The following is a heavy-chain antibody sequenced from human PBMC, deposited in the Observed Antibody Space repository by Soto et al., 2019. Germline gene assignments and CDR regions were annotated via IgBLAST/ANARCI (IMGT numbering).Heavy chain of an antibody. D-gene: IGHD3-10*01. V-gene: IGHV4-31*03. CDR1: GGSISSGGYY. J-gene: IGHJ6*02. CDR3: ARWAFDGSGSFDYYYGMDV. CDR2: IYYSGST. Sequence: QVQLQESGPGLVKPSQTLSLTCTVSGGSISSGGYYWSWIRQHPGKGLEWIGYIYYSGSTYYNPSLKSRVTISVDTSKHQFSLKLSSVTAADTAVYYCARWAFDGSGSFDYYYGMDVWGQGTTVTVSS.